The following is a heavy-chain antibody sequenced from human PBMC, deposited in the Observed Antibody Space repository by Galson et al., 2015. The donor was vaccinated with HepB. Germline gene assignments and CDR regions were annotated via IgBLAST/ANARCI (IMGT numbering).Heavy chain of an antibody. Sequence: SLRLSCATSGFTFSTTGMHWVRQAPGKGLEWVAIIWNDGSKKFYADSVKGRFTISRDNSKNTLYLQMSSLRDEDTAVCYCARGARFCSSTSCRSWFDPWGQGTLVTVSS. CDR1: GFTFSTTG. J-gene: IGHJ5*02. V-gene: IGHV3-33*01. CDR2: IWNDGSKK. D-gene: IGHD2-2*01. CDR3: ARGARFCSSTSCRSWFDP.